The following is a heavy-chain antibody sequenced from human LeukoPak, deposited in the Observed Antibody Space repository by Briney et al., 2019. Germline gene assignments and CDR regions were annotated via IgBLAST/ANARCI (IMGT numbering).Heavy chain of an antibody. V-gene: IGHV1-69*01. CDR2: IIPIFGTA. J-gene: IGHJ6*04. Sequence: SVKVSCKASGGTFSSYAISWVRQAPGQGLEWMGGIIPIFGTANYAQKFQGRVTITADESTSTAYMELSSLRSEDTAVYYCARSPGYCSSTSCGYYYYYGMDVWGKGTTVTVSS. CDR1: GGTFSSYA. CDR3: ARSPGYCSSTSCGYYYYYGMDV. D-gene: IGHD2-2*01.